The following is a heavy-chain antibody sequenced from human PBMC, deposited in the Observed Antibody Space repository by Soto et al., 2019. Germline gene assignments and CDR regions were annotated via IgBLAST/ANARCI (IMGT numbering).Heavy chain of an antibody. CDR1: GYTFTSYG. J-gene: IGHJ5*02. D-gene: IGHD1-7*01. CDR3: ARMLKPLELRPYNWFDT. CDR2: ISAYNGNA. V-gene: IGHV1-18*01. Sequence: ASVKVSCKASGYTFTSYGIGWVRQAPGQGLEWMGWISAYNGNANYAQKLQGRVTMTTDTSTSTAYMELRSLRSDDTAVYYCARMLKPLELRPYNWFDTWGQGNVVTVSS.